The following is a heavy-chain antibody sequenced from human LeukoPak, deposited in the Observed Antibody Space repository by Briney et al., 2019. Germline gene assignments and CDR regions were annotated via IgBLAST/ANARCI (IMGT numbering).Heavy chain of an antibody. J-gene: IGHJ4*02. CDR2: INPNSGDT. CDR3: ARDQGY. V-gene: IGHV1-2*02. CDR1: GYTFTGYY. Sequence: ASVKVSCKASGYTFTGYYMHWVRQAPGQGLEWMGWINPNSGDTNYREKFQGRVTMTRDTSISTAYMDQGRLTYDDTAVYYCARDQGYLGQGTLVTVSS.